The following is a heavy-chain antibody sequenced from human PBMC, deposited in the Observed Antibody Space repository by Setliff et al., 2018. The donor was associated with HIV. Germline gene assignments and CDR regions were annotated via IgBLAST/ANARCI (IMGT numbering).Heavy chain of an antibody. CDR1: GYSISTAYY. D-gene: IGHD4-17*01. CDR3: ARERTLMTTVTTGDAFDI. Sequence: SETLSLTCAVSGYSISTAYYWAWVRQPPGKGLEWIGSMYHYGNTNYSPSLKSRVTISVDTSKNQFSLKLSSVTAADTAVYYCARERTLMTTVTTGDAFDIWGQGTMVTVSS. CDR2: MYHYGNT. V-gene: IGHV4-38-2*02. J-gene: IGHJ3*02.